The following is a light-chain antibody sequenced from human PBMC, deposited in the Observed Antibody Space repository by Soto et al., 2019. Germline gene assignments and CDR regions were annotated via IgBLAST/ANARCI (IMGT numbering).Light chain of an antibody. J-gene: IGKJ2*01. CDR1: QSISSW. Sequence: DIQMTQSPSTLSASVGDRVILTCRASQSISSWLAWYQQKPGKAPKLLIYKASSLESGVPSRFSGSGSGTEFTLTITSLQPDDFATYYCQQYNSYSGYTFGQGTKLEIK. CDR3: QQYNSYSGYT. CDR2: KAS. V-gene: IGKV1-5*03.